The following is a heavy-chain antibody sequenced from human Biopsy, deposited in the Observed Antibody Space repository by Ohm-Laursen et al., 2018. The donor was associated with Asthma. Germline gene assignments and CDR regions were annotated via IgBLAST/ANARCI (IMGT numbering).Heavy chain of an antibody. Sequence: SLRLSCTASGFSFSSYAMSWVRQAPGQGLEWFSSVSLNGENTYYTDSVKGRFTISRDNPENTLYLQMSSLGAEDTAIYYCAKDKVGAANSYQYGMDVWGQGTTVTVSS. J-gene: IGHJ6*02. CDR3: AKDKVGAANSYQYGMDV. CDR1: GFSFSSYA. D-gene: IGHD1-26*01. CDR2: VSLNGENT. V-gene: IGHV3-23*01.